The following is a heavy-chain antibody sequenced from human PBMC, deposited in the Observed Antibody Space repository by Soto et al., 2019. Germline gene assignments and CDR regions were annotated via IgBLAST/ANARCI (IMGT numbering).Heavy chain of an antibody. J-gene: IGHJ4*02. CDR1: GFSLATSGVG. D-gene: IGHD2-2*01. CDR2: VYWDDDK. V-gene: IGHV2-5*02. Sequence: QITLEESGPTLVKPTQTLTLTCSFSGFSLATSGVGVGWIRQPPGQALEWLAIVYWDDDKKYSPSLASGLTVTRDTSKNPVVLTVTNMDPADTGTYFCAHRPYCGFTSCSGMDFFDRWRRGILVTVSS. CDR3: AHRPYCGFTSCSGMDFFDR.